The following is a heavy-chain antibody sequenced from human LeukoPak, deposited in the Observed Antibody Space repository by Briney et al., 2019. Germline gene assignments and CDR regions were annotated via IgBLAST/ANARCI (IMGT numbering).Heavy chain of an antibody. J-gene: IGHJ4*02. CDR2: ISSSSSYI. D-gene: IGHD3-22*01. Sequence: GGSLRLSCAASGFTFSSYSMNWVRQAPGKGLEWVSSISSSSSYIYYADSVKGRFTISRDNAKNSLYLQMNSLRAEDTAVYYCAKDRNYYDSSGYYSLFYWGQGTLVTVSS. V-gene: IGHV3-21*01. CDR1: GFTFSSYS. CDR3: AKDRNYYDSSGYYSLFY.